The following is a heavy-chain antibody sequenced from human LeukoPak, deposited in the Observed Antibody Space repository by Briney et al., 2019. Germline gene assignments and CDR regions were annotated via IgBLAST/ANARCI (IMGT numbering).Heavy chain of an antibody. D-gene: IGHD6-25*01. Sequence: SETLSLTCTVSGGSISSYYWSWIRQPPGKGLEWIANIYHTGSTNYNPSLSSRVTISVDTAKNQFSLKLTSVTAADTAVYYCARRGRNSSGWQDYLWGQGTLVTVSS. CDR1: GGSISSYY. V-gene: IGHV4-59*01. J-gene: IGHJ4*02. CDR3: ARRGRNSSGWQDYL. CDR2: IYHTGST.